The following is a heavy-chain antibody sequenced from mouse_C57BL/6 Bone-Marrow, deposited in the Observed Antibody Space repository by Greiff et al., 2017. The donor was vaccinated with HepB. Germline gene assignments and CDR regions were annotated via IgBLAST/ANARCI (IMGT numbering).Heavy chain of an antibody. V-gene: IGHV1-55*01. CDR3: ARGTYYYGSSPDY. CDR1: GYTFTSYW. CDR2: IYPGSGST. Sequence: QVQLQQSGAELVKPGASVKMSCKASGYTFTSYWITWVKQRPGQGLEWIGDIYPGSGSTNYNEKFKSKATLTVDTSSSTAYMQLSSLTSEDSAVYYCARGTYYYGSSPDYWGQGTTLTVSS. D-gene: IGHD1-1*01. J-gene: IGHJ2*01.